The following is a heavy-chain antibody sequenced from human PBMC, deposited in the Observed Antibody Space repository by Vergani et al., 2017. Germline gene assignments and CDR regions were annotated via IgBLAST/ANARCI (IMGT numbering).Heavy chain of an antibody. D-gene: IGHD6-13*01. CDR2: INPNSGGT. V-gene: IGHV1-2*02. CDR1: GYTFTGYY. Sequence: QVQLVQSGAEVKKPGASVKVSCKASGYTFTGYYMHWVRQAPGQGLEWMGWINPNSGGTNYAQKFQGRVTMTRDTSKNQFSLKLSSVTAADTAVYYCAREDYSSSWVFDYWGQGTLVTVSS. CDR3: AREDYSSSWVFDY. J-gene: IGHJ4*02.